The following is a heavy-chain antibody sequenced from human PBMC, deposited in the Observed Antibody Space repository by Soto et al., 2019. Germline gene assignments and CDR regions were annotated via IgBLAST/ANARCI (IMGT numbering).Heavy chain of an antibody. V-gene: IGHV4-31*03. Sequence: QVQLQESGPGLVKPSQTLSLTCTVSGVSISSGGYYWSLIRQHPGKGLEWIGYIYYTGSTYYNPSLKSRVTMSLDTSKNQFSLKLSSVTVADTAVYYCARGSQLERDAFDIWGQGTMVTVSS. J-gene: IGHJ3*02. CDR3: ARGSQLERDAFDI. D-gene: IGHD1-1*01. CDR1: GVSISSGGYY. CDR2: IYYTGST.